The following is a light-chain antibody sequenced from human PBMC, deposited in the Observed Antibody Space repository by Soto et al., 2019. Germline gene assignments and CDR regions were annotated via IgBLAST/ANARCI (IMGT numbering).Light chain of an antibody. J-gene: IGLJ2*01. CDR2: SND. CDR3: ATWDDSLNGVV. Sequence: QSALTQPPSASGTPGQRVSISCSGGSSSIGTNTVNWYQHLPGTAPKLLIFSNDERPSGVPDRFSGSKSGTSASLAISGLQSDDEADYYCATWDDSLNGVVFGGGTKVTVL. CDR1: SSSIGTNT. V-gene: IGLV1-44*01.